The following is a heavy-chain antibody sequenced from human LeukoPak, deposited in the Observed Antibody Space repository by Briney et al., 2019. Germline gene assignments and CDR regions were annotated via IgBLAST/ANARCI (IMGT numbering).Heavy chain of an antibody. D-gene: IGHD3-10*01. J-gene: IGHJ4*02. Sequence: GESLKISCKGSGYSFTSYWIGWVRQMPGKGLEWMGIIHPGDSDTRYSPSFQGQVTISADKSISTAYLQWSSLKASDTAMYYCARQVFDGSGSYYYFDYWGQGTLVTVSS. CDR1: GYSFTSYW. CDR2: IHPGDSDT. V-gene: IGHV5-51*01. CDR3: ARQVFDGSGSYYYFDY.